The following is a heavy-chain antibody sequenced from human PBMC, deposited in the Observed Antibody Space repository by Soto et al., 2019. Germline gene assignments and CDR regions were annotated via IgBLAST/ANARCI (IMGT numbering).Heavy chain of an antibody. D-gene: IGHD6-6*01. Sequence: QVQLVQSGAEVKKPGASVKGSCKASGYTFTSYYMHWVRQAPGQGLEWMGIINPSGGSTSYAQKFRGRVTMTRDTSTSTVYMELSSLRSEDTAVYYCARDEGIAAHLYYWGQGTLVTVSS. CDR3: ARDEGIAAHLYY. J-gene: IGHJ4*02. V-gene: IGHV1-46*01. CDR1: GYTFTSYY. CDR2: INPSGGST.